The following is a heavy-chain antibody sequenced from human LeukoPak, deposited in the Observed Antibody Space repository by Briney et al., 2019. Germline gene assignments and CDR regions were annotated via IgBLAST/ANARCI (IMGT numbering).Heavy chain of an antibody. D-gene: IGHD3-22*01. CDR1: GGSLSSYS. Sequence: SETLSLTCTVSGGSLSSYSWSWIRQPPGKGLEWIGYIYSSGSTNYNPSLKSRVTISVDTSKNQFSLKLSSVTAADTAVYYCARVSGYYDSSGYYNYYGMDVWGQGTTVTVSS. J-gene: IGHJ6*02. CDR2: IYSSGST. CDR3: ARVSGYYDSSGYYNYYGMDV. V-gene: IGHV4-59*01.